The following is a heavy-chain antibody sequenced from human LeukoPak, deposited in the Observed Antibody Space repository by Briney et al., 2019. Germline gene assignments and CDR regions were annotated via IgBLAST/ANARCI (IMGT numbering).Heavy chain of an antibody. D-gene: IGHD3-22*01. CDR2: ISWNSGSI. CDR1: GFTFDDYA. V-gene: IGHV3-9*01. Sequence: PGGSLRLSCAASGFTFDDYAMHWVRQAPGKGLEWVSGISWNSGSIGYADPVKGRFTISRDNAKNSLYLQMNSLRAEDTALYYCAEDMDYDSRPDAFDIWGQGTMVTVSS. J-gene: IGHJ3*02. CDR3: AEDMDYDSRPDAFDI.